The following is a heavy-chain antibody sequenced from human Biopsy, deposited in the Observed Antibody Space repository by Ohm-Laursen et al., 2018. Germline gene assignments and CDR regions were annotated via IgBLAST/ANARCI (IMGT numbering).Heavy chain of an antibody. D-gene: IGHD1-26*01. V-gene: IGHV4-4*07. CDR1: GDSINNYY. CDR3: ARGTGRYYVYGAFDI. CDR2: IYTSGSP. J-gene: IGHJ3*02. Sequence: GTLSLTCTVSGDSINNYYWSWIRQPAGKGLEWIGRIYTSGSPNYNLPLESRVTMSVDTSKNQFSLNLRSATAADTAVYYCARGTGRYYVYGAFDIWGQGTVVTVSS.